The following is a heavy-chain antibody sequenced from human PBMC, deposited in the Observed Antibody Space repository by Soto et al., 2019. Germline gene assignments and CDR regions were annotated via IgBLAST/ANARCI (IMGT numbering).Heavy chain of an antibody. V-gene: IGHV3-23*01. CDR3: ARTITGYFWAGAY. CDR2: IGGSGANT. Sequence: GGSLRLSCAASGFTFNMYAMSWDRQAPGKGLEWVSGIGGSGANTYYADFVKGRFTISRDNSKNTLYLQMDSLRAEDTAIYYCARTITGYFWAGAYWGQGTLVTVSS. J-gene: IGHJ4*02. D-gene: IGHD1-1*01. CDR1: GFTFNMYA.